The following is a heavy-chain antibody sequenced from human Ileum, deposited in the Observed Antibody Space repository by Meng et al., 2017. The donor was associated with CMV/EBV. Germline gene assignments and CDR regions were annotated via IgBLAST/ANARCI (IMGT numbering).Heavy chain of an antibody. J-gene: IGHJ4*02. V-gene: IGHV1-18*01. CDR1: GYTFTSYG. D-gene: IGHD3-10*01. CDR2: ISAYNGNT. Sequence: ASVKVSCKASGYTFTSYGISWVRQAPGQGLEWMGWISAYNGNTNYAQKLQGRVTMNTDTSTSTAYMELRSLRSDDTAVYYCARVITYYYGSGSYGFDYWGQGTLVTVSS. CDR3: ARVITYYYGSGSYGFDY.